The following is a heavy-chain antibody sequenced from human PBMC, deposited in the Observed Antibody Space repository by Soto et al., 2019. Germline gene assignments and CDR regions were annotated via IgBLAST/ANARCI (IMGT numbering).Heavy chain of an antibody. CDR2: ISNDGSNK. J-gene: IGHJ4*02. CDR3: AKGVGNYWACDY. V-gene: IGHV3-30*18. CDR1: GFSFSTYG. D-gene: IGHD1-26*01. Sequence: QVHLVESGGGVVQPGRSLRLSCAASGFSFSTYGMHWVRQAPGKGLEWVAFISNDGSNKYYADSVKGRFTISRDNSKNTLYLPMNILRAEDTAVYYCAKGVGNYWACDYWGQGTLVTVSS.